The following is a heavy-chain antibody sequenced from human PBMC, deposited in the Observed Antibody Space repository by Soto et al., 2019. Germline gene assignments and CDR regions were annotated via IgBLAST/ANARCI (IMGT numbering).Heavy chain of an antibody. Sequence: SETLSLTCTVSGGSISSGDSYWSWIRQPPGKGLEWIGYIYYSGSTYYTPSLKSRVTISVDTSKNQFSLKLSSVTAADTAVYYCAREAYYDFWSGFDYWGQGTLLTVSS. V-gene: IGHV4-30-4*01. D-gene: IGHD3-3*01. CDR2: IYYSGST. CDR3: AREAYYDFWSGFDY. J-gene: IGHJ4*02. CDR1: GGSISSGDSY.